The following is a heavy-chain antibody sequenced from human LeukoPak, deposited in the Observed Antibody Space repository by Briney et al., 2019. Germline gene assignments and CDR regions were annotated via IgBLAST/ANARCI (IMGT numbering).Heavy chain of an antibody. CDR3: ARGNRPAFDY. D-gene: IGHD1-14*01. CDR2: IWYDGSNE. Sequence: GGSLRLSCAASGFTFSNYAMSWVRQAPGKGLERVAVIWYDGSNENYADSVKGRFTISRDNSKNTLYLQMNSLRVEDTAVYYCARGNRPAFDYWGQGTLVTVSS. V-gene: IGHV3-33*08. CDR1: GFTFSNYA. J-gene: IGHJ4*02.